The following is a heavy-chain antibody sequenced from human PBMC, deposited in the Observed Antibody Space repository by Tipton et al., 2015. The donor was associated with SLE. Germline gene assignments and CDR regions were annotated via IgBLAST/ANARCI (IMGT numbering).Heavy chain of an antibody. Sequence: TLSLTCSVSGDSISSGAYYWGWFRQHPGKGLEWIGYIYYLGNTYYNPSLKSRLAISIDTSKNQFSLKLTSVTAADTAVYYCARAIRFFDPWGQGTLVTVSS. CDR3: ARAIRFFDP. D-gene: IGHD2-2*02. CDR1: GDSISSGAYY. V-gene: IGHV4-31*03. CDR2: IYYLGNT. J-gene: IGHJ5*02.